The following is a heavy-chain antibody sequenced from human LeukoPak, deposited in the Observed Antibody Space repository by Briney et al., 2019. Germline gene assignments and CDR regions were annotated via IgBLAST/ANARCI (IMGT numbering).Heavy chain of an antibody. D-gene: IGHD2-15*01. CDR3: AREEAATAAFDI. CDR1: GYTFTGYY. V-gene: IGHV1-2*02. J-gene: IGHJ3*02. CDR2: INLNSGGT. Sequence: ASVKVSCKPSGYTFTGYYMHWVRQAPGQGLEWMGWINLNSGGTNYAQKFQGRVTMTRDTSISAAYMELSRLRSDDTAVYYCAREEAATAAFDIWGQGTMVTVSS.